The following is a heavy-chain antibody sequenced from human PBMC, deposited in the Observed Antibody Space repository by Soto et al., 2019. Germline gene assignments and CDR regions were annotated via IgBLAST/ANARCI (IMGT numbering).Heavy chain of an antibody. J-gene: IGHJ4*02. CDR2: ISGSGGST. D-gene: IGHD6-13*01. CDR1: GFTFSSYA. V-gene: IGHV3-23*01. Sequence: EVQLLESGGGLVQPGGSLRLSCAASGFTFSSYAMSWVRQAPGKGLEWVSAISGSGGSTYYADSVKGRFTISRDNSKNTLYLQMNGLRAEDTAAYYCAPNPRAYQQLVYFDYWGQGTLVTVSS. CDR3: APNPRAYQQLVYFDY.